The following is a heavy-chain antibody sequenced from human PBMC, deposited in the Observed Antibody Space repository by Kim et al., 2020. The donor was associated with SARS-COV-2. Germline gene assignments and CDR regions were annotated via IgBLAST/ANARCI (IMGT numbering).Heavy chain of an antibody. D-gene: IGHD6-19*01. Sequence: EQKFQGRVTMTRDTSTSTVYMELSSLRSEDTAVYYCARAVAVAGLPATGVWGQGTMVTVSS. J-gene: IGHJ3*01. CDR3: ARAVAVAGLPATGV. V-gene: IGHV1-46*01.